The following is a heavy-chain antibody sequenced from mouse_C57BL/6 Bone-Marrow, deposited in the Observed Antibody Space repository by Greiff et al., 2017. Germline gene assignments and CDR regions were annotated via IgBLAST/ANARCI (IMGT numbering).Heavy chain of an antibody. V-gene: IGHV5-4*01. D-gene: IGHD2-5*01. CDR1: GFTFSSYA. J-gene: IGHJ3*01. Sequence: EVMLVESGGGLVKPGGSLKLSCAASGFTFSSYAMSWVRQTPEKRLEWVATISDGGSYTYYPDNVKGRFTISRDNAKNNLYLQMSHLKSEDTAMXLCARDYYYSSYGAYGGQGTLVTVSA. CDR3: ARDYYYSSYGAY. CDR2: ISDGGSYT.